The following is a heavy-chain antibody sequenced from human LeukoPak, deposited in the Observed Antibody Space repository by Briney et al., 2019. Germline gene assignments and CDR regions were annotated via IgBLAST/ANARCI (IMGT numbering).Heavy chain of an antibody. CDR1: GFTFSNYW. CDR2: IRQDGGVK. CDR3: ARYCGMRYPEYYFDY. V-gene: IGHV3-7*01. J-gene: IGHJ4*02. Sequence: GRSLRLSCAASGFTFSNYWMSWVRQAPGKGLEWVANIRQDGGVKNYVDSVKGRFTISRDNAKNLLYLQMNSLRAEDTAVYYCARYCGMRYPEYYFDYWGQGTLLTVSS. D-gene: IGHD2-21*01.